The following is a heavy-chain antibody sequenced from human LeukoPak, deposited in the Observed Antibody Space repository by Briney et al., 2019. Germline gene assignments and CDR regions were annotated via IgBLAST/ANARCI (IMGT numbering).Heavy chain of an antibody. CDR1: GFTFSSYA. Sequence: GGSLRLSCAASGFTFSSYAMHWVRQVPGKGLEYVSGISSNGGSTYYANSVKGRFTISRDNSKNTLYLQMNSLRAEDTAVYYCAKDFGSYSGADYWGQGTLVTVSS. D-gene: IGHD1-26*01. CDR2: ISSNGGST. CDR3: AKDFGSYSGADY. V-gene: IGHV3-64*01. J-gene: IGHJ4*02.